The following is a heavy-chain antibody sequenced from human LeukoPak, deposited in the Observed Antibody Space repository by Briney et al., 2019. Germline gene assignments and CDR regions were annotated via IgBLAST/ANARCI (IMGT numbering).Heavy chain of an antibody. CDR3: AKGYCSSTSCYTLYYFDY. V-gene: IGHV3-30*18. CDR1: GFTFSSYG. J-gene: IGHJ4*02. CDR2: ISYDGSNK. D-gene: IGHD2-2*02. Sequence: GGSLRLSCAASGFTFSSYGMHWVRQAPGKGLEWVAVISYDGSNKYYADSVKGRFTISRDNSKNTLYLQMNSLRAEDTAVYYCAKGYCSSTSCYTLYYFDYWGQGTLSPSPQ.